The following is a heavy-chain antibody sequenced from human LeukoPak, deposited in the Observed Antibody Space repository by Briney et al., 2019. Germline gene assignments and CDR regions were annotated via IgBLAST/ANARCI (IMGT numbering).Heavy chain of an antibody. CDR1: GGSFSVYY. J-gene: IGHJ4*02. Sequence: SETLSLTCAVYGGSFSVYYWSWIRQPPGKGLEWIGYIYNSGSTNYNPSLKSRVTISVDTSKNQFSLKLSSVTAADTAVYYCARDVGATPGYFDYWGQGTLVTVSS. CDR2: IYNSGST. D-gene: IGHD1-26*01. CDR3: ARDVGATPGYFDY. V-gene: IGHV4-59*01.